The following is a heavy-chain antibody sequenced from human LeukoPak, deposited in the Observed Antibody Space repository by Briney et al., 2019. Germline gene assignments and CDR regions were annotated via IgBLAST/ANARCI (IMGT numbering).Heavy chain of an antibody. Sequence: GGSLRLSCAASGFTFSSYSMNWVRQAPGKGLEWVSYISSSSTIYYADSVKGRFTISRDNAKNSLYLQMNSLRAEDTAVYYCARDGWGYYYYMDVWGKGTTVTVSS. D-gene: IGHD2-2*03. CDR2: ISSSSTI. CDR3: ARDGWGYYYYMDV. J-gene: IGHJ6*03. CDR1: GFTFSSYS. V-gene: IGHV3-48*01.